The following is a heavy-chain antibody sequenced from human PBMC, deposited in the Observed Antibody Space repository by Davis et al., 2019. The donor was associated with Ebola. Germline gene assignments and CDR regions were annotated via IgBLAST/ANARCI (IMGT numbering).Heavy chain of an antibody. CDR3: AKEGAWGNWYLDL. Sequence: PGVSLRLSCAASGFAFSRHAMHWVRQAPGKGLEWVAVIGDNGRTTFYADSAKGRFTLSRDNFKNTLDLQMNSLRPEDTAVYYCAKEGAWGNWYLDLWGRGTLVTVSS. D-gene: IGHD3-16*01. CDR2: IGDNGRTT. V-gene: IGHV3-30-3*02. J-gene: IGHJ2*01. CDR1: GFAFSRHA.